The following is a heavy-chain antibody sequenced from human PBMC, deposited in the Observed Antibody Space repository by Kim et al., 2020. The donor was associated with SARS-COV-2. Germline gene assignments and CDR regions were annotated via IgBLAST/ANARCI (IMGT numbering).Heavy chain of an antibody. V-gene: IGHV3-48*02. CDR2: STI. CDR3: ARVSLRYLDY. Sequence: STIYYAASVKGRFPISGDKAKNSLYLQMNSQRDEDTAVYDCARVSLRYLDYWGQGTLVTVSS. D-gene: IGHD5-12*01. J-gene: IGHJ4*02.